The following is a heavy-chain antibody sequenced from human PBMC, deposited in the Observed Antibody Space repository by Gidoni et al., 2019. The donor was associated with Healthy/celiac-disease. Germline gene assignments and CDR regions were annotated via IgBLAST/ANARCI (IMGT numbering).Heavy chain of an antibody. CDR2: ISSSSSYT. J-gene: IGHJ5*02. CDR3: ARDLLHTVTTGGYNWFDP. D-gene: IGHD4-4*01. CDR1: GFTFSDYY. V-gene: IGHV3-11*06. Sequence: QVQLVESGGGLVKPGGSLRLSCAASGFTFSDYYMSWIRQAPGKGLEWVSYISSSSSYTNYADSVKGRFTISRDNAKNSLYLQMNSLRAEDTAVYYCARDLLHTVTTGGYNWFDPWGQGTLVTVSS.